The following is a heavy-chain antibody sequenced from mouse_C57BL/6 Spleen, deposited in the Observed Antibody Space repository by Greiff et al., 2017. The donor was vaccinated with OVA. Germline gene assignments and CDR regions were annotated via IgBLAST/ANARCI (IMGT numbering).Heavy chain of an antibody. CDR1: GYTFTSYW. J-gene: IGHJ4*01. Sequence: QVQLQQPGAELVMPGASVKLSCKASGYTFTSYWMHWVKQRPGQGLEWIGEIDPSDSYTNYNQKFKGKSTLTVDKSSSTAYMQLSSLTSEDSAVYYCARASSGYVMDDWGQGTSVTVSS. CDR3: ARASSGYVMDD. V-gene: IGHV1-69*01. CDR2: IDPSDSYT. D-gene: IGHD3-2*02.